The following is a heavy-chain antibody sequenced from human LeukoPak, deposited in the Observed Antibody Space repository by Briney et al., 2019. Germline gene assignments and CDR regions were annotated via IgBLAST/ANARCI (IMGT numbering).Heavy chain of an antibody. CDR3: AKAGGYSYGGDY. V-gene: IGHV3-30*02. J-gene: IGHJ4*02. CDR2: IRYDGSNK. Sequence: PGGSLRLSCAASGFTFGSYGMHWVRQAPGKGLEWVAFIRYDGSNKYYADSVKGRFTISRDNSKNTLYLQMNSLRAEDTAVYYCAKAGGYSYGGDYWGQGTLVTVSS. D-gene: IGHD5-18*01. CDR1: GFTFGSYG.